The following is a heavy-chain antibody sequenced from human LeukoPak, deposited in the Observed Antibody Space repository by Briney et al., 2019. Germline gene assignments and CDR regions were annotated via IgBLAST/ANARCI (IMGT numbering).Heavy chain of an antibody. Sequence: GGSLRLSCAASGFTFSSYSMNWVRQAPGKGLEWVSSIISSSSYIYYADSVKGRFTISRDNAKNSLYLQMNSLRAEDTAVYYCARDQRYSYGYDYWGQGTMVTVSS. J-gene: IGHJ4*02. V-gene: IGHV3-21*01. D-gene: IGHD5-18*01. CDR3: ARDQRYSYGYDY. CDR1: GFTFSSYS. CDR2: IISSSSYI.